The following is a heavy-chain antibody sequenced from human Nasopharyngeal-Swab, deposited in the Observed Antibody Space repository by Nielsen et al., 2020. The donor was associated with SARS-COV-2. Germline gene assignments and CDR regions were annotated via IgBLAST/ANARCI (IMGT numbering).Heavy chain of an antibody. V-gene: IGHV3-74*01. D-gene: IGHD1-1*01. CDR1: GFTFSGYA. CDR2: IHKDGKTT. J-gene: IGHJ4*02. CDR3: ARETSDTGMYYFDS. Sequence: GGSLRLSCAASGFTFSGYAMSWVRQAPGKGLEWVSRIHKDGKTTTYADSVKGRFTISRDNAKSTLYLQMNSLRAEDTAVYYCARETSDTGMYYFDSWGQGTLVAVSS.